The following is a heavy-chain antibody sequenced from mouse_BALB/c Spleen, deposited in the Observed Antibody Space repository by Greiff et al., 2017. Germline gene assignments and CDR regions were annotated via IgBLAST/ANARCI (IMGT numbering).Heavy chain of an antibody. J-gene: IGHJ4*01. V-gene: IGHV3-2*02. D-gene: IGHD1-2*01. CDR1: GYSITSDYA. CDR2: ISYSGST. CDR3: ASITTATYYYAMDY. Sequence: EVKLMESGPGLVKPSQSLSLTCTVTGYSITSDYAWNWIRQFPGNKLEWMGYISYSGSTSYNPSLKSRISITRDTSKNQFFLQLNSVTTEDTATYYCASITTATYYYAMDYWGQGTSVTVSS.